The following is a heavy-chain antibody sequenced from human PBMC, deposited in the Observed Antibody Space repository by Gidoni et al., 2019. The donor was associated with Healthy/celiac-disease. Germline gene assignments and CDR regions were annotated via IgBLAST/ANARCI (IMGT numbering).Heavy chain of an antibody. D-gene: IGHD2-2*02. J-gene: IGHJ6*02. V-gene: IGHV3-33*01. CDR3: AREVYCSSTSCYTPYYYGMDV. CDR1: GFTFSSYA. CDR2: VWDDGRNK. Sequence: QVQMVESGGGGVQPGRSLRLSCAASGFTFSSYALHGVRQAPGKGLELVAVVWDDGRNKYYADSVKGRFTISRDNSKNTLYLQMNSLRAEDTAVYYCAREVYCSSTSCYTPYYYGMDVWGQGTTVTVSS.